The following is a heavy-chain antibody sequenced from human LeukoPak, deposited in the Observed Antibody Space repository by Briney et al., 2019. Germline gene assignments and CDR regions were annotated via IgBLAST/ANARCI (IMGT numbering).Heavy chain of an antibody. CDR3: ARGSRDYYDSSGYYFQH. CDR2: IYHSGST. D-gene: IGHD3-22*01. Sequence: SETLSLTCAVSGGSISSGGYSWSWIRQPPGKGLEWIGYIYHSGSTYYNPSLKSRVTISVDRPKNQFSLKLSSVTAADTAVYYCARGSRDYYDSSGYYFQHWGQGTLVTVSS. J-gene: IGHJ1*01. CDR1: GGSISSGGYS. V-gene: IGHV4-30-2*01.